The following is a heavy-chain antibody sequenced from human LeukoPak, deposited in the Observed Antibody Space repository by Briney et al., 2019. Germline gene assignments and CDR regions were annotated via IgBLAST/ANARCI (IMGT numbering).Heavy chain of an antibody. CDR2: IYHSGST. V-gene: IGHV4-30-2*01. CDR1: GGSISSGGYY. Sequence: SETLSLTCTVSGGSISSGGYYWSWIRQPPGKGLEWIGYIYHSGSTYYNPSLKSRVTISVDRSKNQFSLKLSSVTAADTAVYYCAGRGVDYYDSSGYYTADYWGQGTLVTVSS. D-gene: IGHD3-22*01. J-gene: IGHJ4*02. CDR3: AGRGVDYYDSSGYYTADY.